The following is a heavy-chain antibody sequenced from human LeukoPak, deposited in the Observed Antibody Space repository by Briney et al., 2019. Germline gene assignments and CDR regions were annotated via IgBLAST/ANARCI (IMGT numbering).Heavy chain of an antibody. V-gene: IGHV5-51*01. CDR1: GYSFTSYW. CDR2: IYPGDSDT. Sequence: GESLKISCKGSGYSFTSYWIGWVRQMPGKDLEWMGIIYPGDSDTRYSPSFQSQVTISADKSISTASLQRSSLKASDTAMYYCARHLRGYFDYWGQGTRVTVSS. J-gene: IGHJ4*02. D-gene: IGHD3-10*01. CDR3: ARHLRGYFDY.